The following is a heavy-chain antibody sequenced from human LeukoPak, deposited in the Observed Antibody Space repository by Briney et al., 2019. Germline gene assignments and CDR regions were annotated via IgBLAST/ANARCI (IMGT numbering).Heavy chain of an antibody. CDR3: ARPVPYSSGWYSTFLFDLRTQYYFDY. CDR1: GFTFSIYS. D-gene: IGHD6-19*01. CDR2: ISSSSSYI. Sequence: SGGSLRLSCAASGFTFSIYSMNWVRQAPGKGLEWVSSISSSSSYIYYADSVKGRFTISRDNAKNSLYLQMNSLRAEDTAVYYCARPVPYSSGWYSTFLFDLRTQYYFDYWGQGTLVTVSS. J-gene: IGHJ4*02. V-gene: IGHV3-21*01.